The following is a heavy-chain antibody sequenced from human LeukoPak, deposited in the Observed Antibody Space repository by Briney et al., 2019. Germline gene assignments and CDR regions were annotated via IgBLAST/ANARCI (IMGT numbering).Heavy chain of an antibody. V-gene: IGHV4-31*03. Sequence: SETLSLTCTVSGGSISSGGYYWSWIRQHPGKGLEWIGYIYYSGSTYYNPSLKSRVTISVDTSKNQFSLKLSSVTAADTAVYYCASWNLSGSGSYPIHPLSGFGGFDPWGQGTLVTVSS. CDR2: IYYSGST. CDR1: GGSISSGGYY. D-gene: IGHD3-10*01. CDR3: ASWNLSGSGSYPIHPLSGFGGFDP. J-gene: IGHJ5*02.